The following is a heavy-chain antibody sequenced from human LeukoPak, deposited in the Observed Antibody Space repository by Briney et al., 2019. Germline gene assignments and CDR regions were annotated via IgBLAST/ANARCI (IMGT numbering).Heavy chain of an antibody. CDR2: IYYSEST. V-gene: IGHV4-59*08. D-gene: IGHD3-22*01. CDR3: ARHSGGRDSSGEYWYFDL. CDR1: GGSISIYY. Sequence: PSETLSLTCTVSGGSISIYYWSWIRQPPGKGLEWIGYIYYSESTNYNPSLKSRVTISVDTSKKQYSLKLSSVTAADTAMCCCARHSGGRDSSGEYWYFDLWGRGTLVTVSS. J-gene: IGHJ2*01.